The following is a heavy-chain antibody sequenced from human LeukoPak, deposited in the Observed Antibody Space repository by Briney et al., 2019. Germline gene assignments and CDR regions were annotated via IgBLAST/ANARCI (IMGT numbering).Heavy chain of an antibody. D-gene: IGHD3-22*01. CDR3: AREPSGHYYDSSGYYAFGY. CDR1: GYTFTGYY. V-gene: IGHV1-2*02. CDR2: INPNSGGT. J-gene: IGHJ4*02. Sequence: ASVKVSCKASGYTFTGYYMHWVRQAPGQGLEWMGWINPNSGGTNYAQKFQARVTMTRDTSISTAYMELSRLRSDDTAVYYCAREPSGHYYDSSGYYAFGYWGQGTLVTVSS.